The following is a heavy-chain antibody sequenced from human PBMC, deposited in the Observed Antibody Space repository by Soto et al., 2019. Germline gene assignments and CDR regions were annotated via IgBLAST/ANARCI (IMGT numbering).Heavy chain of an antibody. CDR3: ANDRKVIAHRTHDY. CDR1: GFTFSSYA. V-gene: IGHV3-23*01. J-gene: IGHJ4*02. D-gene: IGHD3-22*01. Sequence: EVQLLESGGGLVQPGGSLRLSCAASGFTFSSYAMSWVRQAPGKGLEWVSATSGSGGITYYADAVKARFTISRDNSKSTLYLQMNSLRAEDTAVYYCANDRKVIAHRTHDYWGQGSLVTVSS. CDR2: TSGSGGIT.